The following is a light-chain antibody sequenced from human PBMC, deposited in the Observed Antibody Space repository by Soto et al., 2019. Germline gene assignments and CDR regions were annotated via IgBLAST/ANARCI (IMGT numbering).Light chain of an antibody. CDR3: QLWDSSSDHPV. Sequence: SYELTQPPSVSVAPGKTARITCGGNNIGSKSVHWYPQKPGQAPVLVIYYDSDRPSGIPERFSCSNPGNTATLTIIRVAAGDAADYYCQLWDSSSDHPVFGGGTKLTVL. V-gene: IGLV3-21*04. CDR1: NIGSKS. CDR2: YDS. J-gene: IGLJ2*01.